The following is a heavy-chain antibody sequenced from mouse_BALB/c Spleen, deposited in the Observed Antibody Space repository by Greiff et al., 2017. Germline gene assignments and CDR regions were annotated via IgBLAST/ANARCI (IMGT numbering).Heavy chain of an antibody. Sequence: EVKVEESGGGLVQPGESLKLSCESNEYEFPSHDMSWVRKTPEKRLELVAAINSDGGSTYYPDTMERRFIISRDNTKKTLYLQMSSLRSEDTALYYCARRGNYAYWYFDVWGAGTTVTVSS. CDR3: ARRGNYAYWYFDV. D-gene: IGHD2-1*01. CDR1: EYEFPSHD. V-gene: IGHV5-2*03. CDR2: INSDGGST. J-gene: IGHJ1*01.